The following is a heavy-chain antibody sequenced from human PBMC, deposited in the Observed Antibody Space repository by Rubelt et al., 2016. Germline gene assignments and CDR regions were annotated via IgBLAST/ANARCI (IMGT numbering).Heavy chain of an antibody. Sequence: EVQLVQSGAEVKKPGESLRISCKGSGYSFTSYWISWVRQMPGKGLEWMGIIYPGDSDTRYSPSFQGQVTSSADKAISTAYLQWSSLKASDTAMYYCARVTTVTNDNWFDPWGQGTLVTVSS. CDR1: GYSFTSYW. D-gene: IGHD4-17*01. CDR3: ARVTTVTNDNWFDP. V-gene: IGHV5-51*01. J-gene: IGHJ5*02. CDR2: IYPGDSDT.